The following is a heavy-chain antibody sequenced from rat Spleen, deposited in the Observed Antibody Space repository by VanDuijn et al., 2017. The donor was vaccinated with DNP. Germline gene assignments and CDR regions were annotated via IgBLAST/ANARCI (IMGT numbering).Heavy chain of an antibody. CDR2: IIYDGSRT. CDR1: GFTFSNFP. V-gene: IGHV5S10*01. Sequence: EVQLVESSGGLVQPGRSLKLSCAASGFTFSNFPMAWVRQAPKKGLDWVATIIYDGSRTYYRDSVKGRFIISRNNAKSTLYLQMDSLRSDDTATYYCAGRPPPTRGPFDYWGQGIMVTVSS. CDR3: AGRPPPTRGPFDY. J-gene: IGHJ2*01. D-gene: IGHD1-4*01.